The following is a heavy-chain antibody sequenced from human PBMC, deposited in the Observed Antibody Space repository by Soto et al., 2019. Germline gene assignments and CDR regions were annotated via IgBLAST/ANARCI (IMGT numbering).Heavy chain of an antibody. CDR3: ATPGGRDFNAFDV. CDR2: IFPIDSDT. Sequence: GESLKISCKGSGYTFTRNWIGWVRQMPGKGLEWMGIIFPIDSDTRYSPSSQGQVTISADSSISTAYLQWSSLKASGTAIYYCATPGGRDFNAFDVWGQGTMVT. V-gene: IGHV5-51*01. CDR1: GYTFTRNW. D-gene: IGHD2-21*02. J-gene: IGHJ3*01.